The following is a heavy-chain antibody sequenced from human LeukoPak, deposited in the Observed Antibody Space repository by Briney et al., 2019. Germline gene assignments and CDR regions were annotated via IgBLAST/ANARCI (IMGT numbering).Heavy chain of an antibody. V-gene: IGHV1-8*01. J-gene: IGHJ4*02. CDR3: ARGPPNWGFDY. CDR2: MSSNSDNT. CDR1: GYTFTSYD. D-gene: IGHD7-27*01. Sequence: ASVKVSCKASGYTFTSYDINWVRQATGQGFEWMGWMSSNSDNTGYAQKFQGRVTMTRSTSMSTAYMELSSLRSEDTAVYYCARGPPNWGFDYWGRGTLVTVSS.